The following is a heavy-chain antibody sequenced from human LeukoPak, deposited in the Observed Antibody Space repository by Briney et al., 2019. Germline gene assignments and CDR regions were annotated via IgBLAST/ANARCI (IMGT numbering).Heavy chain of an antibody. Sequence: ESLKISCKGSGDSSTSYWIGWVRQTPGKGLEWMGIIYPGDSDTRYSPSFQGQVSISADKSISTAYLQWSSLKASDTAIYYCARSSTVTYGMDVWGQGTTVTVSS. CDR3: ARSSTVTYGMDV. D-gene: IGHD4-17*01. CDR2: IYPGDSDT. J-gene: IGHJ6*02. CDR1: GDSSTSYW. V-gene: IGHV5-51*01.